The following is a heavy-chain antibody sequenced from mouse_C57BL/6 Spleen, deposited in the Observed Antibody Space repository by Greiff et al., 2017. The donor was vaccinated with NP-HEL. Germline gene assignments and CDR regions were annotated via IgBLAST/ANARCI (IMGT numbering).Heavy chain of an antibody. CDR2: ISSGSSTI. CDR3: ARDDGGAY. V-gene: IGHV5-17*01. J-gene: IGHJ3*01. CDR1: GFTFSDYG. Sequence: EVKVEESGGGLVKPGGSLKLSCAASGFTFSDYGMHWVRQAPEKGLEWVAYISSGSSTIYYADTVKGRFTISRDNAKNTLFLQMTSLRSEDTAMYYCARDDGGAYWGQVTLVTVSA. D-gene: IGHD2-3*01.